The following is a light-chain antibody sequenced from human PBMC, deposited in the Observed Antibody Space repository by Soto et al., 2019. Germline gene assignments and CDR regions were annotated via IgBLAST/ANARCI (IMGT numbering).Light chain of an antibody. CDR2: KAA. CDR1: RSISTF. J-gene: IGKJ1*01. CDR3: QQYVRAFRS. Sequence: DIQMTQSPSTLSSSLGHRVTITCRGSRSISTFLACYQQKPGTVPKLLIYKAAVLPSGVPSRFSGGGAGTEFTLTISSLQPDDFASYYCQQYVRAFRSFGQGPKVDIK. V-gene: IGKV1-5*03.